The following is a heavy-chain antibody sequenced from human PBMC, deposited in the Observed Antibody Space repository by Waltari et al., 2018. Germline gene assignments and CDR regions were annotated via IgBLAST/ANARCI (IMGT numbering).Heavy chain of an antibody. CDR2: ISGSGGST. D-gene: IGHD3-22*01. V-gene: IGHV3-23*01. Sequence: EVQLLESGGGLVQPGGSLRLSCAASGFTFSSYAMSWVRQAPGMGLEWVSAISGSGGSTDYADSVKGRFTISRDNSKNTLYLQMNSLRAEDTAVYYCAKGAQSYTYYYDSSGYYIVDYWGQGTLVTVSS. CDR3: AKGAQSYTYYYDSSGYYIVDY. J-gene: IGHJ4*02. CDR1: GFTFSSYA.